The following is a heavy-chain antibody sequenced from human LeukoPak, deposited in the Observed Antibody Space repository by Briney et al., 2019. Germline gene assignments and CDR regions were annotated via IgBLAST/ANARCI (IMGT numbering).Heavy chain of an antibody. J-gene: IGHJ6*02. CDR2: ISYDGSNK. D-gene: IGHD3-22*01. V-gene: IGHV3-30-3*01. CDR1: GFTFSSYA. Sequence: QTGGSLRLSCAASGFTFSSYAMHWVRQAPGKGLEWVAVISYDGSNKYYADSVKGRFTISRDNSKNTLYLQMNSLRAEDTAVYYCARGGSYYDSSIVMDVWGQGTTVTVSS. CDR3: ARGGSYYDSSIVMDV.